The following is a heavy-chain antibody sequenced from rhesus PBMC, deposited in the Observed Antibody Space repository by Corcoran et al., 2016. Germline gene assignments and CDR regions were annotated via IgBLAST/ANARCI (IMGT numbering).Heavy chain of an antibody. Sequence: QVQLQESGPGLVKPSETLSLTCAVSGGSISSNYWSWIRQPPGKGLEGIGRIYGSGGSTDYNPTLESGVTISTDTTKKQFSLKLSSVTAADTAVYYCARDLGRRFDYWGQGVLVTVSS. D-gene: IGHD5-24*01. CDR2: IYGSGGST. J-gene: IGHJ4*01. V-gene: IGHV4-160*01. CDR3: ARDLGRRFDY. CDR1: GGSISSNY.